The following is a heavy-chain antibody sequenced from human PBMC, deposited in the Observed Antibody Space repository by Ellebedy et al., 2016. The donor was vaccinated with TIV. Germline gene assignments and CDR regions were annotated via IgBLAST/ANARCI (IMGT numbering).Heavy chain of an antibody. V-gene: IGHV3-33*01. D-gene: IGHD3-9*01. CDR2: IWYDGSNK. J-gene: IGHJ3*02. CDR3: ARDQAYDILTGDAFDI. CDR1: GFTFSSYG. Sequence: PGGSLRLSCAASGFTFSSYGMHWVRQAPGKGLEWVAVIWYDGSNKYYADSVKGRFTISRDNSKNTLYLQMNSLRAEDTAVYYCARDQAYDILTGDAFDIWGQGTMVTVSS.